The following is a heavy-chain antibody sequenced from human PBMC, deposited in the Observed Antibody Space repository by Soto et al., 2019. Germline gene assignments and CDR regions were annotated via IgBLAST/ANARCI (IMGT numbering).Heavy chain of an antibody. CDR2: ISWNSGNI. D-gene: IGHD2-2*01. CDR3: ARVIVPAAILATTYFDY. V-gene: IGHV3-9*01. J-gene: IGHJ4*02. Sequence: SLRLSCAASRFTFYDYAMHWVRQAPGKGLEWISGISWNSGNIVYADSVKGRFTISRDNAKNSLYLQMNSLRAEDTAVYYCARVIVPAAILATTYFDYWGQGALVTVSS. CDR1: RFTFYDYA.